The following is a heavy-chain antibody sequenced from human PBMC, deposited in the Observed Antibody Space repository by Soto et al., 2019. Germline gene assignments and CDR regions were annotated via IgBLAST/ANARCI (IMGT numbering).Heavy chain of an antibody. CDR2: INPNSGGT. J-gene: IGHJ4*02. Sequence: XAVKVSCKASGYPFTGYYMHWVRQAPGQGLEWMGWINPNSGGTNYAQKFQGWVTMTRDTSISTAYMEPSRLRSDDTAVYYCARDRAYDFWSGYFSLVYWGQGTLVTVSS. D-gene: IGHD3-3*01. CDR3: ARDRAYDFWSGYFSLVY. CDR1: GYPFTGYY. V-gene: IGHV1-2*04.